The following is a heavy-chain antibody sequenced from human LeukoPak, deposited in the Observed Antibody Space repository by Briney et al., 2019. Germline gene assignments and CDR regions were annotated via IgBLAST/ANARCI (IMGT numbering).Heavy chain of an antibody. CDR1: GFTFSSYG. CDR3: ARLSMVRGVRGSYNWFDP. J-gene: IGHJ5*02. CDR2: IRYDGSNK. Sequence: GGSLRLSCAASGFTFSSYGMHWVRQAPGKGLEWVAFIRYDGSNKRYADSVKGRFTISRDNSKNTLYLQMNSLRAEDTAVYYCARLSMVRGVRGSYNWFDPWGQGTLVTVSS. D-gene: IGHD3-10*01. V-gene: IGHV3-30*02.